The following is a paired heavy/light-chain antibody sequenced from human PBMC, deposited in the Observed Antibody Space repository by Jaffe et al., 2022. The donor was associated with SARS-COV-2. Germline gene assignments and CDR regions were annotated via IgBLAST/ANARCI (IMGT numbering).Heavy chain of an antibody. CDR2: ITTSGSSM. CDR1: GFTFGDYY. Sequence: QVQLVESGGGLVKPGGSLRLSCAASGFTFGDYYMSWLRQAPGKGLEWISFITTSGSSMYYADSVKGRFTISRDNAKSSLYLQMNSLRVEDTAFYYCARERRRGYTAMIEPADYWGRGTLVTVSS. D-gene: IGHD5-18*01. J-gene: IGHJ4*02. CDR3: ARERRRGYTAMIEPADY. V-gene: IGHV3-11*01.
Light chain of an antibody. J-gene: IGKJ3*01. CDR2: YTS. CDR3: HQSSSLPFT. V-gene: IGKV6-21*01. Sequence: EIVLTQSPDFQSVTPKEKVTITCRASQSIGSSLHWYQQKPDQSPKLLIKYTSQSFSGVPSRFSGSGSGTDFTLTINSLEAEDAATYYCHQSSSLPFTFGPGTKVDIK. CDR1: QSIGSS.